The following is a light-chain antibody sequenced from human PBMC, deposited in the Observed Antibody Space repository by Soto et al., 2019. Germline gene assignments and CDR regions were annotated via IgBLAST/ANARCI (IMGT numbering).Light chain of an antibody. Sequence: QSALTQPRSVSGSPGQSVAISCTGTSSDVGGYNYVSWYRQHPGKAPKLMISAVTQRPSGVPDRFSGSKSGNTASLTISGLQADDEADYFCCSYTASDLWVFGGGTKLTVL. J-gene: IGLJ3*02. CDR1: SSDVGGYNY. CDR3: CSYTASDLWV. CDR2: AVT. V-gene: IGLV2-11*01.